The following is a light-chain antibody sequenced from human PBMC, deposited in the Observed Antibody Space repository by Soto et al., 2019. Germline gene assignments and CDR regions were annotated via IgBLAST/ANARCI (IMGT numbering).Light chain of an antibody. CDR2: DAS. J-gene: IGKJ1*01. CDR3: QQYYSCPWT. CDR1: QSISNR. Sequence: DIQMTQSPFTLSASVGDRVTITCRASQSISNRLAWHQQKPGKAPKVLIYDASSLKSGVPSRFSGSGSGTEFTLTISSLQPDDFATYYCQQYYSCPWTFAQGTKVEIK. V-gene: IGKV1-5*01.